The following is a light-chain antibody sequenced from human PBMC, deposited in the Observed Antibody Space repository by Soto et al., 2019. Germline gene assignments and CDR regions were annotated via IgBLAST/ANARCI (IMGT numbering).Light chain of an antibody. J-gene: IGLJ1*01. CDR1: SSDVGGYNY. CDR2: EVS. V-gene: IGLV2-14*01. CDR3: SSYTSSSIDYV. Sequence: QSVLTQPASVSGSPGQSITISCTGTSSDVGGYNYVSWYQQHPGKATKLMMYEVSNRPSGVSKRFSGSKSGNTASLTISGLQAEDEADYYCSSYTSSSIDYVFGTGTKLTVL.